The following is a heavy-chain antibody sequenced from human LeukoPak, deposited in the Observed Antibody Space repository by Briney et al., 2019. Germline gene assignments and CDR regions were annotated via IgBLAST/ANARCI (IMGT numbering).Heavy chain of an antibody. CDR3: ARVTEYQLLYALDY. CDR1: GFTFSSYG. D-gene: IGHD2-2*02. J-gene: IGHJ4*02. Sequence: PXGSLRLSCAASGFTFSSYGMHWVRQAXGKGLEWVSSISSSSSYIYYADSVKGRFTISRDNAKNSLYLQMNSLRAEDTAVYYCARVTEYQLLYALDYWGQGTLVTVSS. V-gene: IGHV3-21*01. CDR2: ISSSSSYI.